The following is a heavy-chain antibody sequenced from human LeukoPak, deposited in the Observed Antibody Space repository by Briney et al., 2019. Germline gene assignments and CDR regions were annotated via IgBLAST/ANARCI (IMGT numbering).Heavy chain of an antibody. CDR2: VFAGGNT. CDR1: GGSISSYY. D-gene: IGHD3-22*01. Sequence: PSETLSLTCTVSGGSISSYYWTWIRQPAGKGLEWIGRVFAGGNTRYNPSLKSRVTMSLDTSKNQFSLKLSSVTAADTAVYYCARDLIGDYYDSSGHAPWYFDLWGRGTLVTVSS. J-gene: IGHJ2*01. CDR3: ARDLIGDYYDSSGHAPWYFDL. V-gene: IGHV4-4*07.